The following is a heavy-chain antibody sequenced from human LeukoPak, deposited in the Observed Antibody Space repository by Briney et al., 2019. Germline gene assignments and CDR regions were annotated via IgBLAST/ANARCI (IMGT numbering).Heavy chain of an antibody. CDR3: ARGLYDSSGTNCFDP. V-gene: IGHV3-11*01. Sequence: PGGSLRLSCAASGFTFSDYYMSRIRQAPGKGLEWVSYISSSGSTIYYADSVKGRFTISRDNAKNSLYLQMNSLRAEDTAVYYCARGLYDSSGTNCFDPWGQGTLVTVSS. J-gene: IGHJ5*02. D-gene: IGHD3-22*01. CDR2: ISSSGSTI. CDR1: GFTFSDYY.